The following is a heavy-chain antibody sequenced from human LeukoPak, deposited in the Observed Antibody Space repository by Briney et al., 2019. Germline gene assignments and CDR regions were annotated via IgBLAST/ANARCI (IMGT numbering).Heavy chain of an antibody. CDR1: GGTFSSYA. J-gene: IGHJ6*03. V-gene: IGHV1-69*05. Sequence: SVKVSCKASGGTFSSYAISWVRQAPGQGLEWMGGIIPIFGTANYAQKFQGRVTITTDESTSAAYMELSSLRSEDTAVYYCARVKGNSYGYYYYYMDVWGKGTTVTVSS. CDR3: ARVKGNSYGYYYYYMDV. D-gene: IGHD5-18*01. CDR2: IIPIFGTA.